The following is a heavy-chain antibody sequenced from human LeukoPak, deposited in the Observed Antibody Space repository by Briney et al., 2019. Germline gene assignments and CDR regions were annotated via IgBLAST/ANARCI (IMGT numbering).Heavy chain of an antibody. CDR3: AAYRAGDINWFDP. V-gene: IGHV4-31*03. Sequence: SETLSLTCTIFGGSINSCDYYWTWIRQHPGQGLEWIGYIHYSGTTYYNPSLRSRLSLSVDSSKNQFSLKLASMTAADTAVYFCAAYRAGDINWFDPWGLGTLVTVSS. CDR1: GGSINSCDYY. D-gene: IGHD2-21*01. J-gene: IGHJ5*02. CDR2: IHYSGTT.